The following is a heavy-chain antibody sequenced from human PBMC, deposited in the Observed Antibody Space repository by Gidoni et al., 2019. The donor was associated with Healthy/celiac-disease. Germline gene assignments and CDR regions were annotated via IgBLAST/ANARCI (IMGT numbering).Heavy chain of an antibody. J-gene: IGHJ5*02. V-gene: IGHV4-4*07. CDR2: IYTSGST. CDR3: ARDHCSSTSCYRANWFDP. CDR1: VGSISSYY. Sequence: QVQLQESGPGLVKPSETLSLTCTVSVGSISSYYWSWIRQPAGKGLEWIGRIYTSGSTNYNPSLKSRVTMSVDTSKNQFSLKLSSVTAADTAVYYCARDHCSSTSCYRANWFDPWGQGTLVTVSS. D-gene: IGHD2-2*01.